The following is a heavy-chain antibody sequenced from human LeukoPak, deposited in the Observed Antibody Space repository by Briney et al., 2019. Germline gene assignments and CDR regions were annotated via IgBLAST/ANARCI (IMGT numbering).Heavy chain of an antibody. CDR1: GYTFTGYF. Sequence: ASVKASCKASGYTFTGYFLHWVRQAPGQGLEWMGWINPNSGGTTFAQKFQGRVTMTRDTSISTAYMELSRLRSDDTAVYYCARVFNYYDTSGYYTWGQGTLVTVSS. V-gene: IGHV1-2*02. J-gene: IGHJ5*02. CDR2: INPNSGGT. CDR3: ARVFNYYDTSGYYT. D-gene: IGHD3-22*01.